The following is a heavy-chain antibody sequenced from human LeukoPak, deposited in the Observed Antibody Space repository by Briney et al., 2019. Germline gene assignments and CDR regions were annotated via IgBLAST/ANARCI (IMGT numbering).Heavy chain of an antibody. V-gene: IGHV3-23*01. D-gene: IGHD3-9*01. Sequence: GGSLRLSCAASGFTFSDFYMSWIRQAPGKGLEWVSAISGSGGSSYYADSVKGRFTISRDNSKNTLYLQMKSLRAEDTALYYCAKGTVYYDILTGYSSWGQGTLVTVSS. CDR3: AKGTVYYDILTGYSS. CDR2: ISGSGGSS. J-gene: IGHJ5*02. CDR1: GFTFSDFY.